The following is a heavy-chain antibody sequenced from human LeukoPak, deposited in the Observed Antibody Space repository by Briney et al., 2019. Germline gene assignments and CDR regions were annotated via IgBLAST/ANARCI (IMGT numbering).Heavy chain of an antibody. V-gene: IGHV3-21*06. CDR3: VRGDGDLFDF. Sequence: GGSLRLSCVASGFTFRSYNMNWVRQAPGKGLEWVSFISKTSANIYYGASVRGRFTISRDNLKNSILLEMSSLRAGDTGVYYCVRGDGDLFDFWGQGTLVSVSS. CDR2: ISKTSANI. J-gene: IGHJ4*02. CDR1: GFTFRSYN. D-gene: IGHD4-17*01.